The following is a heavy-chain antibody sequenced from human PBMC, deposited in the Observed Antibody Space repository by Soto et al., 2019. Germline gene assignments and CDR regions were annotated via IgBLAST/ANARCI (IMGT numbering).Heavy chain of an antibody. Sequence: PSETLSLTCAVSGGSISSGGYSWSWVRQPPGKGLEWIGEIYHTGSTNYNPSLKTRVTISVDKSKNQFSLKLSSVTAADTAVYCCATGGLDYGGNSRYFQHWGQGTLVTVSS. CDR2: IYHTGST. CDR3: ATGGLDYGGNSRYFQH. V-gene: IGHV4-4*01. D-gene: IGHD4-17*01. CDR1: GGSISSGGYS. J-gene: IGHJ1*01.